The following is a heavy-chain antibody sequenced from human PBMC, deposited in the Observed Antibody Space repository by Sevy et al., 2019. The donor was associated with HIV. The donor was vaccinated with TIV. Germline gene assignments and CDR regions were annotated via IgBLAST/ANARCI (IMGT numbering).Heavy chain of an antibody. CDR3: ARELSTPNFDF. Sequence: SETLSLTCVVSGGSISTSHWWSWFRQPPRKGLEWIGEISHSGSTNYNPSLNTRVTISMDKSNNRFSLKLTSVTAADTAVYYCARELSTPNFDFWGQGALVTVSS. D-gene: IGHD2-15*01. V-gene: IGHV4-4*02. CDR1: GGSISTSHW. J-gene: IGHJ4*02. CDR2: ISHSGST.